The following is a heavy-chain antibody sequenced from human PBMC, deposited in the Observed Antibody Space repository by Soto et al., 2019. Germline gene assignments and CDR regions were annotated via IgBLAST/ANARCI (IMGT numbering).Heavy chain of an antibody. Sequence: GGSLRLSCAASGFTFSNYAMTWVRQAPGKGLEWVSGVSGSGGSTNYADAVKGRFTISRDNSKNTLYLQMNSLRAEDTAVYYCAKDRWDTTITYYFDYWGQ. J-gene: IGHJ4*02. CDR2: VSGSGGST. D-gene: IGHD5-18*01. CDR3: AKDRWDTTITYYFDY. CDR1: GFTFSNYA. V-gene: IGHV3-23*01.